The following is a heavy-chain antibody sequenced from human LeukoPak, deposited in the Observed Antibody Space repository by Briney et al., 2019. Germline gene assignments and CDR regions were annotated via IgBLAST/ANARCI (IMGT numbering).Heavy chain of an antibody. Sequence: PSETLSLTCAVYGGSFSGYYWSWIRQPPGKGLEWIGEINHSGSTNYNPSLKSRVTISVDTSKNQFSLKLSSVTAADTAVYYCARPARYGSGRTGFDYWGQGTLVTVSS. CDR1: GGSFSGYY. J-gene: IGHJ4*02. D-gene: IGHD3-10*01. V-gene: IGHV4-34*01. CDR2: INHSGST. CDR3: ARPARYGSGRTGFDY.